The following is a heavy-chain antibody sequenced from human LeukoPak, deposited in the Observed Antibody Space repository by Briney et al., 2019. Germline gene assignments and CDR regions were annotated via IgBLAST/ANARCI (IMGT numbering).Heavy chain of an antibody. J-gene: IGHJ4*02. CDR1: EYTFTSYY. CDR2: INPSGGST. CDR3: ARRAPDYYDSSGYYYGY. V-gene: IGHV1-46*03. Sequence: ASVKVSCKASEYTFTSYYMHWVRQAPGQGLEWMGIINPSGGSTSYAQKFQGRVTMTRDTSTSTVYMELSSLRSEDTAVYYCARRAPDYYDSSGYYYGYWGQGTLVTVSS. D-gene: IGHD3-22*01.